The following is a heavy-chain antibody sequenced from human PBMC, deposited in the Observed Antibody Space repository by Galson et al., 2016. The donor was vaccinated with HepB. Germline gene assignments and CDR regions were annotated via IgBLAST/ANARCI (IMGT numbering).Heavy chain of an antibody. Sequence: SLRLSCAASGFTFSSYSMNWVRQAPGKGLEWVSYIRSSSSTIYYADSVKGRFTISRDNAKNSLYLQMNSLRDEDTAVYYCARDRVSGDFWSGYYTGIGMDVRAQGTTVTVSS. V-gene: IGHV3-48*02. J-gene: IGHJ6*02. CDR3: ARDRVSGDFWSGYYTGIGMDV. CDR1: GFTFSSYS. D-gene: IGHD3-3*01. CDR2: IRSSSSTI.